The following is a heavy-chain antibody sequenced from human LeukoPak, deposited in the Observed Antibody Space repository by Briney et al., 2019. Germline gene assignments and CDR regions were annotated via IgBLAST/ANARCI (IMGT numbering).Heavy chain of an antibody. Sequence: PSGTLSLTCTVSGGSISSYYWSWIRQPPGKGLEWIGYIYYSGSTNYNPSLKSRVTISVDTSKNQFSLKLSPVTAADTAVYYCARADVNNWFDPWGQGTLVTVSS. J-gene: IGHJ5*02. CDR2: IYYSGST. CDR1: GGSISSYY. V-gene: IGHV4-59*01. CDR3: ARADVNNWFDP.